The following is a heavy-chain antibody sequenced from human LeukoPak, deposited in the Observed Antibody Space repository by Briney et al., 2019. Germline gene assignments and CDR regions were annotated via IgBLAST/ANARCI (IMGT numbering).Heavy chain of an antibody. J-gene: IGHJ4*02. CDR2: ISGSGGST. V-gene: IGHV3-23*01. CDR3: AKGPRVPPTDPFYYYYDSSGYYPYDY. Sequence: GGSLRLSCAASGFTFSSYAMSWVRQAPGKGLEWVSAISGSGGSTYYADSVKGRLTISRDNSKNTLYLQMDSLRAEDTAVYYCAKGPRVPPTDPFYYYYDSSGYYPYDYWGQGTLVTVSS. CDR1: GFTFSSYA. D-gene: IGHD3-22*01.